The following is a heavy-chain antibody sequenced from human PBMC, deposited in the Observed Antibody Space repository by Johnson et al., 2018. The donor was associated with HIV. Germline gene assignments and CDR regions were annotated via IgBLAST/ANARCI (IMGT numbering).Heavy chain of an antibody. D-gene: IGHD3-9*01. CDR1: GFIFRDYY. CDR3: AREEGSDILTRGDAFDI. Sequence: QVQLVESGGGLVKPGGSLRLSCAVSGFIFRDYYMSWIRQAPGKGLEWVSYISSSGKSTNYADSVKGRFTISRDNAKNSLSLQMNRLRAEDTAIYYCAREEGSDILTRGDAFDIWGQGTMVAVSS. V-gene: IGHV3-11*04. CDR2: ISSSGKST. J-gene: IGHJ3*02.